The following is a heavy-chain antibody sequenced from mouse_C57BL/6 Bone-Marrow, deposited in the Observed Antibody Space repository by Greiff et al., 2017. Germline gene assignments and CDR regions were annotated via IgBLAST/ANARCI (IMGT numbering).Heavy chain of an antibody. CDR1: GYTFTTYP. Sequence: VQLQESGAELVKPGASVKMSCKASGYTFTTYPIEWMKQNHGKSLEWIGNFHPYNDDTKYNEKFKGKATLTVEKSSSTVYLELSRLTSDDSAVYYGARLDSSGYAWFAYWGQGTLVTVSA. CDR3: ARLDSSGYAWFAY. D-gene: IGHD3-2*02. J-gene: IGHJ3*01. CDR2: FHPYNDDT. V-gene: IGHV1-47*01.